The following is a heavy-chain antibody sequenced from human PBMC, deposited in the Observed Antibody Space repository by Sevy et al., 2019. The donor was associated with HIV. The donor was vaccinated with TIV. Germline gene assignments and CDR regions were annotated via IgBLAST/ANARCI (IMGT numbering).Heavy chain of an antibody. D-gene: IGHD2-15*01. CDR1: GGSISSYY. Sequence: SETLSLTCTVSGGSISSYYWSWIRQPPGKGLEWIGYIYYGGSTNYNPSLKSRVTISVDTSKNQFSLKLSSVTAADTAVYYCARVVGGTVVAATQFDYWGQGTLVTVSS. J-gene: IGHJ4*02. CDR2: IYYGGST. V-gene: IGHV4-59*13. CDR3: ARVVGGTVVAATQFDY.